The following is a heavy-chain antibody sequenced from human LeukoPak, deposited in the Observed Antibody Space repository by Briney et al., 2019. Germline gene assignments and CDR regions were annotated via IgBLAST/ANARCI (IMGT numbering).Heavy chain of an antibody. CDR3: ARVAVAGFSPFDY. CDR2: MNPNSGNT. V-gene: IGHV1-8*01. Sequence: GWMNPNSGNTGYAQKFQGRVTMTRNTSISTAYMELSSLRSDDTAVYYCARVAVAGFSPFDYWGQGTLVTVSS. D-gene: IGHD6-19*01. J-gene: IGHJ4*02.